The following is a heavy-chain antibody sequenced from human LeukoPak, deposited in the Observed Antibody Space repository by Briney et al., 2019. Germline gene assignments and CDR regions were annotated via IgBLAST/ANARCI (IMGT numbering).Heavy chain of an antibody. V-gene: IGHV3-53*01. D-gene: IGHD1-20*01. CDR3: ARARLYNLNDDPAFDI. Sequence: GGSLRLTCAASGFTVSSSYLSWVRQAPGKGLEWVSLIYRGGGTYYADSVKGRFTISRDSSKNTLFLQMNSLRAEDTAVYYCARARLYNLNDDPAFDIWGQGTMVSVSS. CDR1: GFTVSSSY. J-gene: IGHJ3*02. CDR2: IYRGGGT.